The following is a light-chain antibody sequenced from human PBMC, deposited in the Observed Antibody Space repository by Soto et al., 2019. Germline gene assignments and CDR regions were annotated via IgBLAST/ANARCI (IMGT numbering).Light chain of an antibody. CDR1: RSNIGSRN. Sequence: QSVLTQPHSASGTPGQRVSISCSGSRSNIGSRNVYWYQQLPGRAPKLLIYKNNQRPPGVPDRFSGSKSGTSASLAISGLRSEDEADYYCVAWDDSLSAAVFGGGTQLTVL. CDR2: KNN. CDR3: VAWDDSLSAAV. V-gene: IGLV1-47*01. J-gene: IGLJ7*01.